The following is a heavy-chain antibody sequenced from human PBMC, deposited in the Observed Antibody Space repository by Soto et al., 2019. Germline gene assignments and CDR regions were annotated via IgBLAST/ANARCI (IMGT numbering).Heavy chain of an antibody. D-gene: IGHD1-26*01. CDR2: MYPGDSDS. CDR3: ARQTSGWDSGRYFDC. V-gene: IGHV5-51*01. Sequence: GESLKISCKGSGYSFTKYWIGWVRQMPGKGLEWMGSMYPGDSDSRYSPSLQGQVTISADKSISTAYLAWSSLKASDTAMYYCARQTSGWDSGRYFDCWGQGTLVTVS. CDR1: GYSFTKYW. J-gene: IGHJ4*02.